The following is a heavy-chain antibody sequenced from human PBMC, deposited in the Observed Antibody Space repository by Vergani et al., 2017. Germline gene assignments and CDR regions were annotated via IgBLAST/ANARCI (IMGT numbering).Heavy chain of an antibody. CDR1: GFTFDDYA. V-gene: IGHV3-9*01. J-gene: IGHJ4*02. Sequence: EVQLVESGGGLVQPGRSLRLSCTASGFTFDDYAMHWVRQAPGKGLEWVSGISWNSGTIAYADSVKGRFTISRDNAKNSLYLQMNSLRAEDTAVYYCARVAVATVNYWGQGTLVTVSS. CDR3: ARVAVATVNY. D-gene: IGHD5-24*01. CDR2: ISWNSGTI.